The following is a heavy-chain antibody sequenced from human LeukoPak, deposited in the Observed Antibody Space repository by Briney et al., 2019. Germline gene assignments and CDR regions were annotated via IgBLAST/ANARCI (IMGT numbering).Heavy chain of an antibody. D-gene: IGHD4-17*01. CDR2: ISRNTGII. Sequence: GGSLRLSCAASGFTFGDYAMNWVRQAPGKGLEWVSSISRNTGIIGYADSVKGRFTISRDNAKTSLYLQMNSLRTEDTAFYYCAKGYYGDYSPFDCWGQGALVTVSS. V-gene: IGHV3-9*01. J-gene: IGHJ4*02. CDR1: GFTFGDYA. CDR3: AKGYYGDYSPFDC.